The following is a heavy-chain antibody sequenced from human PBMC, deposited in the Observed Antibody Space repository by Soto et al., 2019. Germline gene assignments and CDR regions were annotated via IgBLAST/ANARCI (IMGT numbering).Heavy chain of an antibody. CDR3: ARLPEIYCSGGSCSPTDWFDP. D-gene: IGHD2-15*01. V-gene: IGHV1-46*03. CDR2: INPSGGST. Sequence: QVQLVQSGAEVKKPGASVKVSCKASGYTFTSYYMHWVRQAPGQGLEWMGIINPSGGSTSYAQKFQGRVTMTRDTSTSTVYMELSSLRSEDTAVYYCARLPEIYCSGGSCSPTDWFDPWGQGTLVTVSS. J-gene: IGHJ5*02. CDR1: GYTFTSYY.